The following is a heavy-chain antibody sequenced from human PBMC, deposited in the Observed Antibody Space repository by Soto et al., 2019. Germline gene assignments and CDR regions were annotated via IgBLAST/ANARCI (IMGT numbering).Heavy chain of an antibody. Sequence: SVKVSCKASGGTFSSYAISWVRQAPGQGLEWMGGIIPIFGTANYAQKFQGRVTITADESTSTAYMELSSLRSEDTAVYYCAKMSSSWSAYFDYWGQGTLVTVSS. V-gene: IGHV1-69*13. D-gene: IGHD6-13*01. J-gene: IGHJ4*02. CDR2: IIPIFGTA. CDR3: AKMSSSWSAYFDY. CDR1: GGTFSSYA.